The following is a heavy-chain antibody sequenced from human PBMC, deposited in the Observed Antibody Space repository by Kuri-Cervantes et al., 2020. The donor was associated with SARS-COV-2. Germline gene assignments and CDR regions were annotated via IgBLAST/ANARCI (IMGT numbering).Heavy chain of an antibody. Sequence: ETLSLTCAASGFTFSNSDMNWVRQAPGKGLEWVSGVSWNGSRTHYANSVKGRFIISRDNSRNFLYQQMNSLRPEDMAVYYCVRHKAAAGIVAPDWGQGTLVTVSS. J-gene: IGHJ4*02. D-gene: IGHD6-13*01. CDR3: VRHKAAAGIVAPD. CDR2: VSWNGSRT. CDR1: GFTFSNSD. V-gene: IGHV3-19*01.